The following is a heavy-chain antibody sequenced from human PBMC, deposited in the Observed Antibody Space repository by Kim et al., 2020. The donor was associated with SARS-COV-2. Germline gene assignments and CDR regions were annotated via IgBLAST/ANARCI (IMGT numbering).Heavy chain of an antibody. Sequence: GGSLRLSCAASGFTFSSYAMHWVRQAPGKGLEWVAVISYDGSNKYYADSVKGRFTISRDNSKNTLYLQMNSLRAEDTAVYYCARWGATVITLNAFDIWGQGTMVTVSS. D-gene: IGHD4-17*01. CDR1: GFTFSSYA. CDR2: ISYDGSNK. V-gene: IGHV3-30*04. CDR3: ARWGATVITLNAFDI. J-gene: IGHJ3*02.